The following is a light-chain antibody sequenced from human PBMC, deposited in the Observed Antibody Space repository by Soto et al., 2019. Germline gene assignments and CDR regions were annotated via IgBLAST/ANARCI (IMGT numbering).Light chain of an antibody. CDR3: QQYVSSPFT. CDR1: QSVSSNF. Sequence: EIVLTQSPGTLSLSPGERATFSCRTSQSVSSNFVAWFQQKPGQVTRLLIYRASNRDTGIPDRFSGSGSEKDFTRTINRLEPEDFAVYYCQQYVSSPFTFGPGTKVDI. J-gene: IGKJ3*01. CDR2: RAS. V-gene: IGKV3-20*01.